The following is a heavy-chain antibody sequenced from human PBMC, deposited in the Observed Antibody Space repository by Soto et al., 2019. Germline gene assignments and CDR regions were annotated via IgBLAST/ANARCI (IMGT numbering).Heavy chain of an antibody. CDR2: IVVGSGNT. V-gene: IGHV1-58*01. CDR1: GLTFIDSA. D-gene: IGHD3-22*01. Sequence: SVQVSCKSSGLTFIDSAVQWVRQTRGHRLEWIGWIVVGSGNTNYAQEFQGRVTITRDMSTNTVYMELSSLRSEDSAVFYCAADVLTYSDYSSGYSFNGFDSWGNGKMVTV. CDR3: AADVLTYSDYSSGYSFNGFDS. J-gene: IGHJ3*01.